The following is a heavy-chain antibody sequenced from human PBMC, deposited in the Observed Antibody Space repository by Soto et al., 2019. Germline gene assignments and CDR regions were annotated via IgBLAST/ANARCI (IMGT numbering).Heavy chain of an antibody. CDR3: ARDFAFSTKGYCSSTSCYTWFDP. Sequence: QVQLQQSGPGLVKPSQTLSLTCAISGDSVSSNSAAWNWIRQSPSRGLEWLGRTYYRSKWYNDYAVSVKSRIPINPDTSKNQFSLQLNSVTPEDTAVYYCARDFAFSTKGYCSSTSCYTWFDPWGQGTLVTVSS. CDR2: TYYRSKWYN. D-gene: IGHD2-2*02. CDR1: GDSVSSNSAA. V-gene: IGHV6-1*01. J-gene: IGHJ5*02.